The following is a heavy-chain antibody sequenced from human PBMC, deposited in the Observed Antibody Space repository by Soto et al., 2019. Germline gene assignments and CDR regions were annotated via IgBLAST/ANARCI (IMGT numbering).Heavy chain of an antibody. CDR3: ARARYYDFWSGHLDV. V-gene: IGHV1-3*01. CDR2: INAGNGNT. Sequence: VKVSCKASGYTFTSYAMHWVRQAPGQRLGWMGWINAGNGNTKYSQKFQGRVTITRDTSAITAYMELSSLRSEDTAVYYCARARYYDFWSGHLDVWGQGTTVTSP. D-gene: IGHD3-3*01. J-gene: IGHJ6*02. CDR1: GYTFTSYA.